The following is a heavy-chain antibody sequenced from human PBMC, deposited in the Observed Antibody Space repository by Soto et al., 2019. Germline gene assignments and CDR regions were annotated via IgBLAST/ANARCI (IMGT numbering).Heavy chain of an antibody. J-gene: IGHJ3*01. D-gene: IGHD2-15*01. V-gene: IGHV4-59*13. Sequence: QVQLQESAPGLVKTSETLSLTCTFSGGSTTPYYWSWFRQPPGGGLEWIGYVSYSGKTGYNPSLKSRVSMSIDTSKNEFSLKLTSLTAADAATYYCARQQYTVVTAFDVWGQGTTVAVSS. CDR1: GGSTTPYY. CDR2: VSYSGKT. CDR3: ARQQYTVVTAFDV.